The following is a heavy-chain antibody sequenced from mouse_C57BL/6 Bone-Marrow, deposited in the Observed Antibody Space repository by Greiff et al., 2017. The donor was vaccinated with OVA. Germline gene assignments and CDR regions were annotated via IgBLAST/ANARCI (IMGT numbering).Heavy chain of an antibody. CDR1: GYTFTDYY. CDR3: ARCCDYGIAY. V-gene: IGHV1-19*01. J-gene: IGHJ3*01. Sequence: VQLQQSGPVLVKPGASVKMSCKASGYTFTDYYMNWVKQSHGKSLEWIGVINPYNGGTSYNQKFKGKATLTVDKSSSTAYMELNSLTAEDSAVYYCARCCDYGIAYWGQGTLVTVSA. CDR2: INPYNGGT. D-gene: IGHD2-4*01.